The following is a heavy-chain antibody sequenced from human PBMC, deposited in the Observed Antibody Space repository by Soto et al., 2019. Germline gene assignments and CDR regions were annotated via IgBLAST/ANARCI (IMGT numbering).Heavy chain of an antibody. J-gene: IGHJ4*02. CDR1: GGSIRDYF. V-gene: IGHV4-59*01. CDR3: ARVGGDDFGDSGGFDY. Sequence: PSETLSLTCTVSGGSIRDYFWTWIRQPPGKGLEWIGYIYYSGRTNYNPSLKSRVSISVDTSKNHFSLQLRPVTAADTAVYYCARVGGDDFGDSGGFDYWGQGTLVTVSS. CDR2: IYYSGRT. D-gene: IGHD4-17*01.